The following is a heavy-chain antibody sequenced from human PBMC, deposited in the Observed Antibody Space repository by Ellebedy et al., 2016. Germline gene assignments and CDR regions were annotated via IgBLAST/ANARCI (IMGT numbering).Heavy chain of an antibody. Sequence: GGSLRLXCAASGFTFSSYWMSWVRQAPGKGLEWVANIKQDGSEKYYVDSVKGRFTISRDNAKNSLYLQMNSLRAEDTAVYYCARGKGSYPLHYFDYWGQGTLVTVSS. J-gene: IGHJ4*02. CDR2: IKQDGSEK. CDR3: ARGKGSYPLHYFDY. V-gene: IGHV3-7*01. D-gene: IGHD1-26*01. CDR1: GFTFSSYW.